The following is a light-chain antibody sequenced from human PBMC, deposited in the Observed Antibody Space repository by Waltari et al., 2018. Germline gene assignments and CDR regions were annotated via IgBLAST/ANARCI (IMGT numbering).Light chain of an antibody. V-gene: IGLV3-25*03. J-gene: IGLJ3*02. CDR2: KDS. CDR1: ALPRQS. Sequence: SSELTQPPSVSVSPGQTAKITCSGDALPRQSVYWYQQKPGQAPVLLIYKDSERPSGIPERFSGSSSGTIVTLTISGVQAEDEADYYCQSADTSDTWLFGGGTKLTVL. CDR3: QSADTSDTWL.